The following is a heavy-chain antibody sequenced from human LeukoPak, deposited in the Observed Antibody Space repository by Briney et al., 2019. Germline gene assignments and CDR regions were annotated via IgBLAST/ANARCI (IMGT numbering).Heavy chain of an antibody. Sequence: PGGSLRLSSAPPVDSLITATLNSVCQAPGKGLEWVSGISGSGGNTYYADSVKGRFTISTDNSKNTWYLQMNSLRVEETAMYYLGKILSDSKYDAMGRLDPWGQGSLVTVCS. CDR3: GKILSDSKYDAMGRLDP. J-gene: IGHJ5*02. D-gene: IGHD3-3*01. CDR1: VDSLITAT. V-gene: IGHV3-23*01. CDR2: ISGSGGNT.